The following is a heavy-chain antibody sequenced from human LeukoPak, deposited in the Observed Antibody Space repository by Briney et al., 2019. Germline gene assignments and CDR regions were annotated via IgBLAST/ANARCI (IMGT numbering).Heavy chain of an antibody. CDR3: AREECSSTSCPQTIDY. CDR1: GYTFTSYY. J-gene: IGHJ4*02. CDR2: INPSGGST. V-gene: IGHV1-46*03. D-gene: IGHD2-2*01. Sequence: ASVKVSSKASGYTFTSYYMHWVRQAPGQGLEWMGIINPSGGSTSYAQKFQGRVTMTRDTSTSTVYMELSSLRSEDTAVYYCAREECSSTSCPQTIDYWGQGTLVTVSS.